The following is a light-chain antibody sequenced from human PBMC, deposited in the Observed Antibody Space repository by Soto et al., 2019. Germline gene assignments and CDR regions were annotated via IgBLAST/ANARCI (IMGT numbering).Light chain of an antibody. CDR1: QSVASSS. Sequence: EIVLTQSPGTLSLSPGERATLSCRTSQSVASSSLAWYQQKPGQAPRLLVYGASSRATGIPDRFSGSGSGTDYTLTIRRLEPEDFAMYYCQPYGASPPSTFGPGTKVDI. CDR2: GAS. CDR3: QPYGASPPST. J-gene: IGKJ3*01. V-gene: IGKV3-20*01.